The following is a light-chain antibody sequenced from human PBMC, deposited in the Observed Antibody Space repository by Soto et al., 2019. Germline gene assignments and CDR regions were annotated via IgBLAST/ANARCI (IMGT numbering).Light chain of an antibody. J-gene: IGKJ5*01. V-gene: IGKV3-20*01. Sequence: EIVLTQSPGTLSLSPGERATLSCRARQSVSSSYLAWYQQKPGQVPSLLIYGASSRATGIPDRFSGSGSGTDFTLTISRLEPEDFAVYYCQQYGSSPSTFGQGTRLEIK. CDR3: QQYGSSPST. CDR1: QSVSSSY. CDR2: GAS.